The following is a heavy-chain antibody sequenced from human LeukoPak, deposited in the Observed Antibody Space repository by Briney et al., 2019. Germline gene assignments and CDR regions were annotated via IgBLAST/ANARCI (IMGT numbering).Heavy chain of an antibody. Sequence: GGSLRLSCAASGFTFSRYSMHWVRQAPGKGLEWVAVISYDGSNKYYADSVKGRFTISRDNSKNTLYLQMNSLRAEDTAVYYCAKDIRTYYYDSSGYPMVGAFDIWGQGTMVTVSS. V-gene: IGHV3-30*18. CDR1: GFTFSRYS. CDR3: AKDIRTYYYDSSGYPMVGAFDI. D-gene: IGHD3-22*01. J-gene: IGHJ3*02. CDR2: ISYDGSNK.